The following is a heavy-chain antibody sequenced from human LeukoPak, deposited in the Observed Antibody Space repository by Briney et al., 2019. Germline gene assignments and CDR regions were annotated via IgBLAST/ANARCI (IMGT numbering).Heavy chain of an antibody. D-gene: IGHD1-26*01. CDR2: ISNNGGYT. CDR1: GFTFSSSA. CDR3: ARGEVVGATFGYYGMDV. J-gene: IGHJ6*02. V-gene: IGHV3-23*01. Sequence: GGSLRLSCAASGFTFSSSAMSWVRQAPGKGLEWVSAISNNGGYTYYADSVQGRFTISRDNSKSTLCLQMNSLRAEDTAVYYCARGEVVGATFGYYGMDVWGQGTTVTVSS.